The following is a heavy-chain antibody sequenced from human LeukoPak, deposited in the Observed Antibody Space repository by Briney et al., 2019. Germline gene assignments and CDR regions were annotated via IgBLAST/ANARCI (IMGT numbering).Heavy chain of an antibody. V-gene: IGHV4-59*02. CDR2: MHHSGNS. CDR3: TRGHWGLQS. Sequence: PSETLSLTCTVSGASVTDYYWSWIRQSPGKGLEWISYMHHSGNSYYNPSLRSRVTTSLDTSKNQFSLNLISVTAADTAVYYCTRGHWGLQSWSQGTLVTVSS. J-gene: IGHJ5*02. D-gene: IGHD7-27*01. CDR1: GASVTDYY.